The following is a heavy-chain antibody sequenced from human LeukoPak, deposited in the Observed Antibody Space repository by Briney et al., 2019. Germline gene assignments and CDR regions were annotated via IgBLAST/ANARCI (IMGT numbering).Heavy chain of an antibody. D-gene: IGHD6-6*01. CDR1: GYTFTGYY. CDR2: INPNSGGT. J-gene: IGHJ4*02. Sequence: ASVKVSCKASGYTFTGYYMHWVRQAPGQGLEWMGWINPNSGGTNYAQKFQGRVTMTRDTSISTAYMELSRLRTDDTAVYYCASRGASSSSSIDYWGQGTLVTVSS. CDR3: ASRGASSSSSIDY. V-gene: IGHV1-2*02.